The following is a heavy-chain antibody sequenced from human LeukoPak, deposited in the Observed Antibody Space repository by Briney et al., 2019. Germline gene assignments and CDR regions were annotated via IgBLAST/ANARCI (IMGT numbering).Heavy chain of an antibody. Sequence: KPSETLSLTCTVSGGSISSYFWSWIRQPPGKGLEWIAYIYYSGNTNYNPSLKSRVTISVDTSKNQFSLKLSSVTAADTAVYYCARSATFGPDAFDFWGQGTMVTVSS. V-gene: IGHV4-59*01. D-gene: IGHD3-10*01. CDR3: ARSATFGPDAFDF. J-gene: IGHJ3*01. CDR2: IYYSGNT. CDR1: GGSISSYF.